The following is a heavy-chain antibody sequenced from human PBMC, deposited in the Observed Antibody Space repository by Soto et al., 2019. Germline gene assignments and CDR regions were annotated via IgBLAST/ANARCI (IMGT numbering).Heavy chain of an antibody. V-gene: IGHV1-3*01. Sequence: VASVKVSCKASGYTFTSYAMHWVRQAPGQRLEWMGWINAGNGNTKYSQKFQGRVTITRDTSASTAYMELSSLRSEDTAVYYCAREEPAFRTTGMDVWGQGTTVTVSS. CDR2: INAGNGNT. D-gene: IGHD3-3*02. J-gene: IGHJ6*02. CDR3: AREEPAFRTTGMDV. CDR1: GYTFTSYA.